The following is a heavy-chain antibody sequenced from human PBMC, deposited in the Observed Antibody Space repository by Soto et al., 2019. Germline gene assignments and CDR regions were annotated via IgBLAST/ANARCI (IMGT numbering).Heavy chain of an antibody. J-gene: IGHJ4*02. D-gene: IGHD6-13*01. CDR2: IHYRRTT. CDR1: GASMRKFC. V-gene: IGHV4-59*13. Sequence: SDTLSLTCRVSGASMRKFCWTWRRQPPGKGREWVGYIHYRRTTIFFPSYNRSLRSRVTISEDTSKNQFHLKLLSVTTADTAVYFCAAGEPSSRNRAPYYLDFWGQGTLVTVSS. CDR3: AAGEPSSRNRAPYYLDF.